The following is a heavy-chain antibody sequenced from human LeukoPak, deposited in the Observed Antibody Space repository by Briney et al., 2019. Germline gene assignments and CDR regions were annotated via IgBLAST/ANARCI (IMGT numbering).Heavy chain of an antibody. CDR1: GYTFTGYY. Sequence: ASVKVSCKASGYTFTGYYMHWVRQAPGQGLEWMGWINPNSGGTNYAQKFQGRVTMTRDTSISTAYMELSRLRSDDTAVYYCARVLGVSVWFDPWGQGTLVTVSS. J-gene: IGHJ5*02. V-gene: IGHV1-2*02. CDR3: ARVLGVSVWFDP. D-gene: IGHD3-3*01. CDR2: INPNSGGT.